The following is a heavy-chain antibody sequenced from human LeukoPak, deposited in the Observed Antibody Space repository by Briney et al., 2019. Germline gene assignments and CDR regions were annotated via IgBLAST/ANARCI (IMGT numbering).Heavy chain of an antibody. D-gene: IGHD3-10*01. J-gene: IGHJ6*02. V-gene: IGHV3-53*01. CDR3: ARCKTYGSGSYCYYGMDV. CDR2: IYSGGTT. Sequence: SGGSLRLSCAASEFTVSSNYMTWVRQAPGKGLEWVSVIYSGGTTYYADSVKGRFTIPRDNSKNTLYLQMNSLRAEDTAVYYCARCKTYGSGSYCYYGMDVWGQGTTVTVSS. CDR1: EFTVSSNY.